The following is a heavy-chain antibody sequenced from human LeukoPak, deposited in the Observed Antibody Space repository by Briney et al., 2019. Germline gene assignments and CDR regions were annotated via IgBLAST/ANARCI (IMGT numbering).Heavy chain of an antibody. CDR3: ARDRYYYDSSGYSRKYMDV. CDR2: MNPNSGNT. CDR1: GYTFTSYD. V-gene: IGHV1-8*01. J-gene: IGHJ6*03. Sequence: ASVKVSCKASGYTFTSYDINWVRQATGQGLEWMGWMNPNSGNTGYAQKFQGRATMTRNTSISTAYMELGSLRSEDTAVYYCARDRYYYDSSGYSRKYMDVWGKGTTVTVSS. D-gene: IGHD3-22*01.